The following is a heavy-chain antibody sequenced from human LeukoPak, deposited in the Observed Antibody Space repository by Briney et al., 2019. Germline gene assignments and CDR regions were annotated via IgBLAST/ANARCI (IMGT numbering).Heavy chain of an antibody. J-gene: IGHJ4*02. CDR2: ISSSSSYI. CDR3: ARDQKGVMTMVTTTVDY. V-gene: IGHV3-21*01. Sequence: GGSLRLSCAASGFTFSSYEMNWVRQAPGKGLEWVSSISSSSSYIYYADSVKGRFTISRDNAKNSLYLQMNSLRAEDTAVYYCARDQKGVMTMVTTTVDYWGQGTLVTVSS. CDR1: GFTFSSYE. D-gene: IGHD4-17*01.